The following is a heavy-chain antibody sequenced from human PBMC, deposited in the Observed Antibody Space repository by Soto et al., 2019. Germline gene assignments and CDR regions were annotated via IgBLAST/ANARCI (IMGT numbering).Heavy chain of an antibody. CDR3: ARDHLGIAAGDFDL. Sequence: EDHLVESGGGLVKPGGSLRLSCAASRFSFDTYNMNWVRQAPGKGLEWVSSISSGRPDIFYADSVRGRFTISRDDAKKSLFLQMNSLRADDTAVYYGARDHLGIAAGDFDLWGQGTLVTVSS. D-gene: IGHD6-19*01. J-gene: IGHJ4*02. V-gene: IGHV3-21*01. CDR1: RFSFDTYN. CDR2: ISSGRPDI.